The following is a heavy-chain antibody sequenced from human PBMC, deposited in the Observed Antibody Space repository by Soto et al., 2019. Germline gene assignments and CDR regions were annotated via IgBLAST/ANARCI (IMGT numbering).Heavy chain of an antibody. D-gene: IGHD3-3*01. J-gene: IGHJ4*02. CDR2: VYYSGSA. V-gene: IGHV4-61*08. CDR3: AITGVDFYFDF. Sequence: PSVTLSLTCTVSGGSISSGDYYWSCIRQPPGKGLVWIGYVYYSGSANFNPPLKSRVTMSVDTPNNHFILKVSSVTAADTAVYTCAITGVDFYFDFWGQGTLVT. CDR1: GGSISSGDYY.